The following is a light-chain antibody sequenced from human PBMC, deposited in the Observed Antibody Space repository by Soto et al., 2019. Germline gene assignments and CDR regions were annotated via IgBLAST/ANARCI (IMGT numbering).Light chain of an antibody. Sequence: EILLTQSPATLSVSPVERVTLSCRANPYIGDKLAWYQQKPGQAPRLLIYDAYNRATGIPPRFSGSGSGTDFTLTISSLEPEDSAVYYCQQRHMWPITFGQGTRLEIK. CDR3: QQRHMWPIT. J-gene: IGKJ5*01. CDR1: PYIGDK. CDR2: DAY. V-gene: IGKV3-11*01.